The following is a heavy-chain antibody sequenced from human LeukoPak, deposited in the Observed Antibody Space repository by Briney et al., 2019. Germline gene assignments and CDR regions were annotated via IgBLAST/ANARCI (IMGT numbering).Heavy chain of an antibody. CDR3: ARDRDYSGSGSPDS. V-gene: IGHV3-66*01. Sequence: GGSLRLSCAASGFIFNTYAMTWVRQAPGKGPEWVSVIYDGGITYYADSVKGRFTISRDDSKNTLHLQMNSLRVDDTAVYYCARDRDYSGSGSPDSWGQGTLVTVSS. CDR1: GFIFNTYA. D-gene: IGHD3-10*01. J-gene: IGHJ4*02. CDR2: IYDGGIT.